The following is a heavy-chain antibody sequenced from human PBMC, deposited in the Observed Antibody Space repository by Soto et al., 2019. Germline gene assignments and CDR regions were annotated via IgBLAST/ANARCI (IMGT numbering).Heavy chain of an antibody. D-gene: IGHD2-15*01. CDR1: GFTFSYG. CDR3: AKLVIGYCSGNTCDDY. V-gene: IGHV3-30*18. J-gene: IGHJ4*02. CDR2: ISYDSSNK. Sequence: VQLLESGGGLIQPGGSLRLSCAASGFTFSYGIHWLRQAPGKGLEWVAYISYDSSNKFYGDSVKGRFTISRYNSKNTPFLQMNSLRAEDTAVYYCAKLVIGYCSGNTCDDYWGQGTLVAVSS.